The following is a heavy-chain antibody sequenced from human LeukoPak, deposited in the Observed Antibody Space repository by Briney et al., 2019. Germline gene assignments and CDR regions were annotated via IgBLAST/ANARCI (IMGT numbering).Heavy chain of an antibody. Sequence: GGSLRLSCAISGFTFSDSAIHWVRQASGKGLEWVGRIRSKTNNYATAYAASVKGRFTISRDDSKNTAFLQMNSLKTEDTAVYYCARAVYSYGYFFDFWGLGTLVIVSS. CDR3: ARAVYSYGYFFDF. V-gene: IGHV3-73*01. CDR2: IRSKTNNYAT. D-gene: IGHD5-18*01. J-gene: IGHJ4*02. CDR1: GFTFSDSA.